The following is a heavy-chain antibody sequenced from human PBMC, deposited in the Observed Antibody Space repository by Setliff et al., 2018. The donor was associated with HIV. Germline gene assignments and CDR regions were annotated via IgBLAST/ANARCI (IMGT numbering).Heavy chain of an antibody. V-gene: IGHV5-51*01. Sequence: PGESLKISCKSSGYVFTNYWIGWVRQMPGKGLEWMGIISPDDSDTRYSPSFQGQVTISVDKSTSTAYPQWSSLKASDSAIYYCARHFGISYRSPFDPWGQGTLVTVSS. CDR3: ARHFGISYRSPFDP. CDR2: ISPDDSDT. J-gene: IGHJ5*02. D-gene: IGHD3-3*01. CDR1: GYVFTNYW.